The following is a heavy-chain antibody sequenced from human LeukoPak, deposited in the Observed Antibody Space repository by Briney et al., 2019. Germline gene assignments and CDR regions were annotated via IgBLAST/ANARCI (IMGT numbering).Heavy chain of an antibody. CDR1: GFTFTTFW. D-gene: IGHD4-17*01. V-gene: IGHV3-7*01. Sequence: PGGSLRLSCAASGFTFTTFWMTWIRQAPGKGLEWVANINQDGGATTYGDSVKGRFTISRDNAKTSLFLQMNSLRVEDTAVYFCARSHYAEYYWGQGTLVTVSS. J-gene: IGHJ4*02. CDR2: INQDGGAT. CDR3: ARSHYAEYY.